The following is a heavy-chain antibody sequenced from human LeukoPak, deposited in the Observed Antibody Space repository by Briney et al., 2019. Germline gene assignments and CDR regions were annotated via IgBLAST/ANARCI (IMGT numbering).Heavy chain of an antibody. Sequence: GGSLRLSCAAPGFTFSSFAMSWVRQTPGKGLEWLSAITGSGANTYYADSVKGRFTISRDNSKNTLYLQMNSLRAEDSAVYYCAKDLTMVRGDPNWFDPWGQGTLVTVSS. J-gene: IGHJ5*02. CDR2: ITGSGANT. V-gene: IGHV3-23*01. D-gene: IGHD3-10*01. CDR1: GFTFSSFA. CDR3: AKDLTMVRGDPNWFDP.